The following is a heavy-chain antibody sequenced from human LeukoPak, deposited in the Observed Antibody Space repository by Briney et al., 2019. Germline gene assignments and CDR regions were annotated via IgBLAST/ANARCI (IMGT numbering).Heavy chain of an antibody. CDR1: GFTFSDFY. D-gene: IGHD5-24*01. Sequence: GGSLRLSCAASGFTFSDFYLSWIRQAPGKGLEWVSYISGSGSTIYYADSVKGRFTISRDNAKNSLYLQMNSLRAEDTAVYYCARAKAHMATVKDYWGQGTLVTVSS. CDR2: ISGSGSTI. CDR3: ARAKAHMATVKDY. V-gene: IGHV3-11*04. J-gene: IGHJ4*02.